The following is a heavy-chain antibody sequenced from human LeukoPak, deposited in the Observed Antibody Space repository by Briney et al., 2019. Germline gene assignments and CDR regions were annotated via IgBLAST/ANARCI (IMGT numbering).Heavy chain of an antibody. CDR3: AKDRVAGRGDY. D-gene: IGHD6-19*01. J-gene: IGHJ4*02. CDR1: GFTFSSYG. CDR2: ISYDGSNK. Sequence: PGRSLRLSCAASGFTFSSYGMHWVRQAPGKGLEWVAVISYDGSNKYYADSVKGRFTISRDNSKNTLYLQRNSLRAEDTAVYYCAKDRVAGRGDYWGQGTLVTVSS. V-gene: IGHV3-30*18.